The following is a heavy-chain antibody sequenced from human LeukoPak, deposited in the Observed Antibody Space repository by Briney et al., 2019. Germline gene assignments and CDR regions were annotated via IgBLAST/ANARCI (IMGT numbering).Heavy chain of an antibody. J-gene: IGHJ5*02. D-gene: IGHD2-2*01. V-gene: IGHV3-30*04. CDR1: GFTFSSYA. Sequence: PGRSLRLSCAASGFTFSSYAMNWVRQAPCKGLEWVAVISYDGSNKYYADSVKGRFTISRDNSKNTLYLQMNSLRAEDTAVYYCARGGTRADCSSTGCWGPEFDPWGQGTLVTVSS. CDR3: ARGGTRADCSSTGCWGPEFDP. CDR2: ISYDGSNK.